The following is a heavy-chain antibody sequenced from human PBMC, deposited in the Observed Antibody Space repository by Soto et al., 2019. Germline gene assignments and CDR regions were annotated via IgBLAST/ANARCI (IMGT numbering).Heavy chain of an antibody. Sequence: QVQLVQSGAEVKKPGSSVKVSCKASGGTFSSYAISWVRQAPGQGLEWMGGIIPIFGTANYAKKFQGRVTITGDECTSTAYMEQSSLRSEDTAVYYCARGDITGTDYYYCYGLDVWGGGTTVTVSS. CDR1: GGTFSSYA. V-gene: IGHV1-69*01. CDR2: IIPIFGTA. J-gene: IGHJ6*04. D-gene: IGHD1-7*01. CDR3: ARGDITGTDYYYCYGLDV.